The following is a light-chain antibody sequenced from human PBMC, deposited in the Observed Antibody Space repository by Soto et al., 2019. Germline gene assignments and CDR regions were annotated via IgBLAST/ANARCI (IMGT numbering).Light chain of an antibody. CDR1: RSVSRNY. CDR2: EAS. J-gene: IGKJ4*01. CDR3: QQYVTSPLN. V-gene: IGKV3-20*01. Sequence: IVLTHSPATLALSPWERATLSVRASRSVSRNYLAWYQQKPGQAPRLLIYEASSRSTGIPDRFSGSASGTDFTLTISRLEPEDFAVYYCQQYVTSPLNFGGGTKVDI.